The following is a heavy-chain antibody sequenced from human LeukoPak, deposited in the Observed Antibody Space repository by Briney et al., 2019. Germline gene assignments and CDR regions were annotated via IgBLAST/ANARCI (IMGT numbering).Heavy chain of an antibody. CDR3: ARAQKDYYYDSSGYYAFDI. D-gene: IGHD3-22*01. CDR2: IYSDGST. Sequence: GGSPRLSCAASGFTVSSNYMSWVRQAPGKGLEWVSVIYSDGSTYYADSVKGRFTISRHNSKNTLYLQMNSLRAEDTAVYYCARAQKDYYYDSSGYYAFDIWGQGTMVTVSS. V-gene: IGHV3-53*04. CDR1: GFTVSSNY. J-gene: IGHJ3*02.